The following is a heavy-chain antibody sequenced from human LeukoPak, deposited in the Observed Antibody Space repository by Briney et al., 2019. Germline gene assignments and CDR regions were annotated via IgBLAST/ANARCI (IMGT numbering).Heavy chain of an antibody. CDR3: ARVHYNTAMVDIDY. CDR2: ISSSGSSI. D-gene: IGHD5-18*01. CDR1: GFTFSSYE. Sequence: SGGSLRLSCAASGFTFSSYEMHWVRQAPGKGREGSSYISSSGSSIYYADSVKGRFTISRDNGKNSLYLQMHSLRAEDTAVYYCARVHYNTAMVDIDYWGQGTLVTVSS. V-gene: IGHV3-48*03. J-gene: IGHJ4*02.